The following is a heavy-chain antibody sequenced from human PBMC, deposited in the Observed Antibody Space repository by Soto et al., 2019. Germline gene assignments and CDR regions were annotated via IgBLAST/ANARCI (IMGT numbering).Heavy chain of an antibody. Sequence: SETLSLTCAVSGASIGTSNWCSWVRQSPGKGLEWIGEIHDSGSTKYNPSLKGRVTISLDKSKNQFSLNVSSVTAADTAVYYCARLKTYDILNKSDYWGQGSLVTVSS. V-gene: IGHV4-4*02. CDR2: IHDSGST. CDR3: ARLKTYDILNKSDY. CDR1: GASIGTSNW. D-gene: IGHD3-9*01. J-gene: IGHJ4*02.